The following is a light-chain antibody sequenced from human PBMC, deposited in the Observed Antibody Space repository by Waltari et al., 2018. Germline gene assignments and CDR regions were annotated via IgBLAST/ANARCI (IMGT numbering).Light chain of an antibody. Sequence: QSALTQPPPASGSPGQSVTFSCPGPSSDLGAHNHVSWYQQHPAPAPKLIVFEVTKRPSGVPDRFSGSKSGNTASLTISGLQAEDEADYYCSSYAGSDNYVFGGGTKVTVL. J-gene: IGLJ1*01. V-gene: IGLV2-8*01. CDR2: EVT. CDR1: SSDLGAHNH. CDR3: SSYAGSDNYV.